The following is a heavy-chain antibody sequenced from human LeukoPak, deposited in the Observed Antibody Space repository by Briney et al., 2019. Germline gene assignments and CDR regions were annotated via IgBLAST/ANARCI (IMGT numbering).Heavy chain of an antibody. CDR2: INHSGST. D-gene: IGHD3-10*01. CDR3: ARRSDHPLWFGEPRRKNWFDP. CDR1: GGSISSSNW. Sequence: PSETLSLTCAVSGGSISSSNWWSWVRQPPGKGLEWIGEINHSGSTNYNPSLKSRVTISVDTSKNQFSLKLSSVTAADTAVYYCARRSDHPLWFGEPRRKNWFDPWGQGTLVTVSS. J-gene: IGHJ5*02. V-gene: IGHV4-4*02.